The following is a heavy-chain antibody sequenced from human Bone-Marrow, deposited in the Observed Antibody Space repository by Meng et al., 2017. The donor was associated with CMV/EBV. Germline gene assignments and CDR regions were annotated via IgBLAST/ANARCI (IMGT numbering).Heavy chain of an antibody. CDR3: ARDWELGY. Sequence: GSLSLTCTVSSGSISIYYWSWIRQPPGKGLEWTGCIHYSGSTNYNPSLKSRVTISVDTSKNQFSLKLSSVTAADTAVYYCARDWELGYWGQGTLVTVSS. D-gene: IGHD3-10*01. J-gene: IGHJ4*02. V-gene: IGHV4-59*01. CDR1: SGSISIYY. CDR2: IHYSGST.